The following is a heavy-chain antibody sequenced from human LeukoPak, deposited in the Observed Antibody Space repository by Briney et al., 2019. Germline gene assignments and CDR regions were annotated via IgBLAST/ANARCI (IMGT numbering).Heavy chain of an antibody. CDR3: ARVPGYCSGGSCYASEYFQH. D-gene: IGHD2-15*01. CDR2: IYSSSSHT. V-gene: IGHV3-21*01. CDR1: GFTFSSYS. Sequence: GGSLRLSCAASGFTFSSYSMNWVRQAPGKGLEWVSSIYSSSSHTYYADSVKGRFTISRDNAKNSPYLQMNSLRAEDTAVYYCARVPGYCSGGSCYASEYFQHWGQGTLVTVSS. J-gene: IGHJ1*01.